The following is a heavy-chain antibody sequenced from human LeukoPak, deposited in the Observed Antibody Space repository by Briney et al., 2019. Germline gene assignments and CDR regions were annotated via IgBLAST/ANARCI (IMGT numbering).Heavy chain of an antibody. CDR3: ARLDMIVVVTFDY. CDR2: IYYSGST. J-gene: IGHJ4*02. V-gene: IGHV4-39*01. D-gene: IGHD3-22*01. CDR1: GGSISSSSYY. Sequence: SETLSLTCTVSGGSISSSSYYWGWIRQPPGKGLEWIGSIYYSGSTYYNPSLKSRVTISVDTSKNQFSLNLSSVTAADTAVYYCARLDMIVVVTFDYWGQGTLVTVSS.